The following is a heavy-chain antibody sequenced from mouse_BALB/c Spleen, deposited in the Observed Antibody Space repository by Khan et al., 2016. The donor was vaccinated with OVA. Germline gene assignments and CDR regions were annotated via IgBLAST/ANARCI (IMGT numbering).Heavy chain of an antibody. J-gene: IGHJ4*01. D-gene: IGHD2-4*01. CDR1: GFSLTNYG. CDR3: ARQPYYHYNIMDY. V-gene: IGHV2-6-1*01. Sequence: QVQLKQSGPGLVAPSQSLSITCTISGFSLTNYGVHWVRQPPGKGLEWLVVIWSDGSTTDNSALKSRLTISKDNSKSQVFLKVNSLQTDDTAMYFCARQPYYHYNIMDYWGQGTSVTGSS. CDR2: IWSDGST.